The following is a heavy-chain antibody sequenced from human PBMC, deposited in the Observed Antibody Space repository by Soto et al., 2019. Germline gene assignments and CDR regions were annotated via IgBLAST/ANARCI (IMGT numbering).Heavy chain of an antibody. D-gene: IGHD6-19*01. V-gene: IGHV2-26*01. CDR1: GFSLSNARMG. J-gene: IGHJ4*02. Sequence: SGPTLVNPTETLTLTCTVSGFSLSNARMGVSWIRQPPGKALEWLAHIFSNDEKSYSTSLKSRLTISKDTSKSQVVLTMTNMDPVDTATYYCARGSYSGSGWSSFDYWGQVTLVTVSS. CDR2: IFSNDEK. CDR3: ARGSYSGSGWSSFDY.